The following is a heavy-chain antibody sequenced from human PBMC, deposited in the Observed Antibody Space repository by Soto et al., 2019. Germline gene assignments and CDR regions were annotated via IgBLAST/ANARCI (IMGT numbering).Heavy chain of an antibody. CDR1: GFAISEYW. J-gene: IGHJ6*02. D-gene: IGHD2-8*02. V-gene: IGHV3-7*03. CDR2: IGQDGHEK. CDR3: TRGTDLRFCTGYSCPGIDV. Sequence: HPGGSLRLSXAASGFAISEYWMSWVRQAPGEGLEWVANIGQDGHEKHYLDSVRGRFTISRDNARNSLYLYVNSLRADDSAVYYCTRGTDLRFCTGYSCPGIDVWGPGTTVTVS.